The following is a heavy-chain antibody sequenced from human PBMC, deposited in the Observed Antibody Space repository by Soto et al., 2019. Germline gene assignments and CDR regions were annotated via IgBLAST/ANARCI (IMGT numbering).Heavy chain of an antibody. V-gene: IGHV4-61*01. CDR3: AREASTYGMDV. D-gene: IGHD2-2*01. Sequence: QVQLQESGPGLVKPSETLSLTCTVSGGSVSSGSYYWSWIRQPPGKGLEWIGYIYYSGSTNYNPSLKSRVTISVDTSKNQCSLKLSSVTAADTAVYYCAREASTYGMDVWGQGTTVTVSS. CDR2: IYYSGST. J-gene: IGHJ6*02. CDR1: GGSVSSGSYY.